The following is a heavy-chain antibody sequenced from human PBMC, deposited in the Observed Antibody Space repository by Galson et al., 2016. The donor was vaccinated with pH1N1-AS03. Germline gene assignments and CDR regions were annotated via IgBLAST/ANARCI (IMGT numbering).Heavy chain of an antibody. CDR3: VKGGGYSHGFLEYYFVS. CDR2: IRYDESIK. V-gene: IGHV3-30*02. CDR1: GFVFSTSA. D-gene: IGHD3-3*01. J-gene: IGHJ4*02. Sequence: SLRLSCAASGFVFSTSAIHWVRQSPAKGREWVAFIRYDESIKNYGDSVKGRFTISRDNSKNTADLEMTSQRHEDSAVYYCVKGGGYSHGFLEYYFVSWGQGSLVTVSS.